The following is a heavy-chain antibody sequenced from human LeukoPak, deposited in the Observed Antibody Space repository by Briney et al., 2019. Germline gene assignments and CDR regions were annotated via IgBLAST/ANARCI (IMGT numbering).Heavy chain of an antibody. CDR1: GGSISSYY. Sequence: PSETLSLTCTVSGGSISSYYWNWIRQTPGKGLEWIGYVYYTGDTNYNPSLKSRVTISVDTSKNHFSLKLNSVTAADTAVYYCARVYRRRQTAGDGVYYFDYWGQGTLVTVSS. CDR2: VYYTGDT. J-gene: IGHJ4*02. V-gene: IGHV4-59*08. D-gene: IGHD2-8*02. CDR3: ARVYRRRQTAGDGVYYFDY.